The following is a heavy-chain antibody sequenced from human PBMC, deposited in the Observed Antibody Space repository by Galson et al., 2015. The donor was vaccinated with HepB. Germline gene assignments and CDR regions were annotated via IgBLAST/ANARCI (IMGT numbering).Heavy chain of an antibody. CDR1: GGTFSSYA. J-gene: IGHJ4*02. Sequence: SVKVSCKASGGTFSSYAISWVRQAPGQGLEWMGGIIPIFGTANYAQKFQGRVTITADESTSTAYMELSSLRSEDTAVYYCARADGGVTHNNHFDYWGQGTLVTVSS. CDR2: IIPIFGTA. CDR3: ARADGGVTHNNHFDY. V-gene: IGHV1-69*13. D-gene: IGHD2-21*02.